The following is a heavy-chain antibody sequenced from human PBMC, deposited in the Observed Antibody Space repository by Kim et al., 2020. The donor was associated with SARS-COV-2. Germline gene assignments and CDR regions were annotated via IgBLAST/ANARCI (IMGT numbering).Heavy chain of an antibody. D-gene: IGHD2-2*01. CDR2: ISYSGNS. J-gene: IGHJ4*02. Sequence: SETLSLTCSVSGGSIRSGGKFWTWIRQHPAKGLEWIGYISYSGNSHYSPSLRSRVSISLQTSENQFSLELTSVTDADTAVYYCARGQPLDYWGQGILVTV. V-gene: IGHV4-31*03. CDR1: GGSIRSGGKF. CDR3: ARGQPLDY.